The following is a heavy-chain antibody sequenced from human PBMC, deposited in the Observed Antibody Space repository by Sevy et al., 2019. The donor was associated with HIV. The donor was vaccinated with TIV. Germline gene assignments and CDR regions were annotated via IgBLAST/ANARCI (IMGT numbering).Heavy chain of an antibody. J-gene: IGHJ6*02. CDR1: GYTFTSYG. D-gene: IGHD2-15*01. CDR2: MNPNSGNT. V-gene: IGHV1-8*01. Sequence: ASVKVSCKASGYTFTSYGINWVRHATGQGLEWMGWMNPNSGNTGYAQKFQGRVTMTRNTSIRTAYMELSSLRSEDTAVYYCASLPLVAPLHYYYYGMDVWGQGTTVTVSS. CDR3: ASLPLVAPLHYYYYGMDV.